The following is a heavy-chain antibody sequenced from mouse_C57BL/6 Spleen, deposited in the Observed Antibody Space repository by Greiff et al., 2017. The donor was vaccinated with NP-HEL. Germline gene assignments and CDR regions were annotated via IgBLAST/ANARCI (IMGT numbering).Heavy chain of an antibody. V-gene: IGHV1-78*01. CDR3: ARQLRLYYYAMDY. CDR2: IYPRDGST. J-gene: IGHJ4*01. D-gene: IGHD3-2*02. CDR1: GYTFTDHT. Sequence: VQLQQSDAELVKPGASVKISCKVSGYTFTDHTIHWMKQRPEQGLEGIGYIYPRDGSTKYNEKFKGKATLTADNSSSKAYMQLNSLTSEDSAVYFCARQLRLYYYAMDYWGQGTSVTVSS.